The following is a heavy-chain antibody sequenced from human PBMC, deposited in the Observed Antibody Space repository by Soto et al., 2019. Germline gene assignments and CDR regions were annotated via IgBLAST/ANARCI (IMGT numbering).Heavy chain of an antibody. V-gene: IGHV3-21*01. D-gene: IGHD6-13*01. CDR1: GFTFSSYS. Sequence: PGGSLRLSCAASGFTFSSYSMNWVRQAPGKGLEWVSSISSSSSYIYYADSVKGRFTISRDNAKNSLYLQMNGLRAEDTAVYYCARDRSRSWYNWFDPWGQGTLVTVSS. J-gene: IGHJ5*02. CDR3: ARDRSRSWYNWFDP. CDR2: ISSSSSYI.